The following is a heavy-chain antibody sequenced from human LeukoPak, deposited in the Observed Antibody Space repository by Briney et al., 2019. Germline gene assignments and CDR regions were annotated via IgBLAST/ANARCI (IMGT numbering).Heavy chain of an antibody. CDR2: IFHSGTT. Sequence: PSETLSLTCAVSGVSITNNRWWSWVRQPPGKGLEWIGEIFHSGTTNYNPSLKSRVTISLDKSKNQFSLKVSLVTAADTAIYYCTRTNIPFVVADDWGQGTLVTVSS. CDR3: TRTNIPFVVADD. CDR1: GVSITNNRW. J-gene: IGHJ4*02. D-gene: IGHD1/OR15-1a*01. V-gene: IGHV4-4*02.